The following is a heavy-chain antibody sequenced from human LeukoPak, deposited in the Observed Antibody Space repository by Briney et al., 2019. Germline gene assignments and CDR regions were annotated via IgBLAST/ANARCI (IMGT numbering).Heavy chain of an antibody. J-gene: IGHJ4*02. Sequence: GGSLRLSCAASAFTFSNNAMTSVRQAPGKGLEFVSAITGTTATGDPPYYADSVKARFTISRDNSKNSLYLQMNGLRAEDTAVYYCARDYCTNGVCYDFDYWGQGTLVTVSS. V-gene: IGHV3-23*01. CDR2: ITGTTATGDPP. CDR3: ARDYCTNGVCYDFDY. CDR1: AFTFSNNA. D-gene: IGHD2-8*01.